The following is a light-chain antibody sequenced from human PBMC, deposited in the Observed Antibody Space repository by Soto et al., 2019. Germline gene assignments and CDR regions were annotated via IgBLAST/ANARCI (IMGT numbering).Light chain of an antibody. J-gene: IGKJ3*01. V-gene: IGKV3-15*01. Sequence: EIMMKQSPVTLSVSTGERANLSCRASQSVNSNLAWYQQKPGQAPRLLIYGASTRATGIPASFIGNGSGTQFTLTASSLQPEDFAVYYCQQYNIWPFTFGPGTNVDNK. CDR1: QSVNSN. CDR3: QQYNIWPFT. CDR2: GAS.